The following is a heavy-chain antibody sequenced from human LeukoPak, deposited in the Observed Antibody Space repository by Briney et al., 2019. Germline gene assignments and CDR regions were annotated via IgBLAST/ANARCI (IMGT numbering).Heavy chain of an antibody. D-gene: IGHD3-3*01. Sequence: PSETLSLTCSVSGDSIRGGDSYWGWIRQNPWKGLEWIGSIYYVGSPHYNPSLNSRQVTMSVDTLKNQFSLKLTSVTAADTAVYYCARLPITKRAMDVWGQGTTVTVSS. CDR2: IYYVGSP. CDR1: GDSIRGGDSY. CDR3: ARLPITKRAMDV. J-gene: IGHJ6*02. V-gene: IGHV4-39*01.